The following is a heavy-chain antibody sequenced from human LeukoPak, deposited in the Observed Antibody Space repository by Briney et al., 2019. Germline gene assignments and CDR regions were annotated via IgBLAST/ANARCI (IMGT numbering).Heavy chain of an antibody. CDR2: IGGSGDNT. Sequence: GGSLRLSCAASGFTFSSYAMAWVRQAPGKGLEWVSAIGGSGDNTYYADSVKGRFTIFRDNSRNTLYLQMDSLRAEDTAIYYCAKGPHDRGYWYFDVWGRGTLVIVSS. CDR3: AKGPHDRGYWYFDV. V-gene: IGHV3-23*01. CDR1: GFTFSSYA. J-gene: IGHJ2*01.